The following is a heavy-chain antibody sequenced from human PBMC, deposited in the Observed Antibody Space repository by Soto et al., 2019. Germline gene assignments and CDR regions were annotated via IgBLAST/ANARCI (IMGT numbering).Heavy chain of an antibody. CDR1: GYTFTSYG. D-gene: IGHD2-15*01. V-gene: IGHV1-18*01. CDR3: ATRGNDCSGGSCYSVGFNYYAMEV. J-gene: IGHJ6*02. CDR2: ISAYNGNT. Sequence: ASVKVSCKASGYTFTSYGISWVRQAPGQGLEWMGWISAYNGNTNYAQKLQGRVTMTTDTSTSTAYMELRSLRSDDTAVYYCATRGNDCSGGSCYSVGFNYYAMEVWGQGTTVTVSS.